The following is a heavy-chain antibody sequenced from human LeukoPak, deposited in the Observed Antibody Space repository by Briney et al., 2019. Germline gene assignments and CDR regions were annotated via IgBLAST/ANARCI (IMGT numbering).Heavy chain of an antibody. CDR3: AREEQYYDILTGYYSYYYFYRDV. Sequence: ASVKVSCKASGYTFTGYYMHWVRQAPGQGLEWMGRINPNSCGTNYAQKFQDRVTMTRDTSLSTAYIELSRLRSDDTAVYYCAREEQYYDILTGYYSYYYFYRDVWGKGTTVTVS. J-gene: IGHJ6*03. CDR1: GYTFTGYY. D-gene: IGHD3-9*01. V-gene: IGHV1-2*06. CDR2: INPNSCGT.